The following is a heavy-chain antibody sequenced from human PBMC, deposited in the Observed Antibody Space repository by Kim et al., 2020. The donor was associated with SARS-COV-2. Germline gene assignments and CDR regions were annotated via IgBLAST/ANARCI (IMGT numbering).Heavy chain of an antibody. CDR2: INWNSANM. Sequence: GGSLRLSWAASGFTFNDYAMHWVRQAPGKGLEWVSNINWNSANMAYADSVKGRFTISRDNAKNSLYLQMNSLRVEDTAFYYCAKDLSRIPQAGVRGPLIGIDYWGQGTLVTVSS. CDR3: AKDLSRIPQAGVRGPLIGIDY. V-gene: IGHV3-9*01. J-gene: IGHJ4*02. CDR1: GFTFNDYA. D-gene: IGHD6-19*01.